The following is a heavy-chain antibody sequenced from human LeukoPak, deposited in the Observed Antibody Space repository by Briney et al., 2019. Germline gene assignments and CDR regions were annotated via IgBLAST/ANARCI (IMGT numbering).Heavy chain of an antibody. CDR1: GFTFSSYA. V-gene: IGHV3-33*01. Sequence: GGSLRLSCAASGFTFSSYAMHWVRQAPGKGLEWVAIIWSDGNNKYYADSVEGRFTISRDTSKNTLYLQMNSLRAEDTAVHYCARAIAAAGPLDYWGQGTLVTVSS. CDR3: ARAIAAAGPLDY. CDR2: IWSDGNNK. J-gene: IGHJ4*02. D-gene: IGHD6-13*01.